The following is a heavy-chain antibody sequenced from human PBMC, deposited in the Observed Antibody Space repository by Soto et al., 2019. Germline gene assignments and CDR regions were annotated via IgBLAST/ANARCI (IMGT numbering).Heavy chain of an antibody. V-gene: IGHV1-18*01. D-gene: IGHD1-1*01. J-gene: IGHJ4*02. CDR3: ARGRYGDY. CDR1: GYAFTIYG. Sequence: QVHLVQSGAEVKKPGASVKVSCQASGYAFTIYGITWVRQAPGQGLEWMGWISAHNGNTNYAQKLQGRVTVTRDTSTSTAYMELRSLRSDDTAVYYCARGRYGDYWGQGALVTVSS. CDR2: ISAHNGNT.